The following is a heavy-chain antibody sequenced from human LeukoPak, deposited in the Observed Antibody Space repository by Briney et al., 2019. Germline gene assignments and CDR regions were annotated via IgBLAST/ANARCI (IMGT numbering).Heavy chain of an antibody. D-gene: IGHD3-22*01. J-gene: IGHJ6*03. CDR3: ARDRFDDSNGYYYHSYYYMNV. Sequence: PSETLSLTCTVSGGSISSYYWSWIRQPAGKGLECIGRVYSSGSTNYNPSLKSRVTMSIDTSKNQFSLKLTSVTAADTAVYYCARDRFDDSNGYYYHSYYYMNVWGKGTTVTVSS. CDR1: GGSISSYY. V-gene: IGHV4-4*07. CDR2: VYSSGST.